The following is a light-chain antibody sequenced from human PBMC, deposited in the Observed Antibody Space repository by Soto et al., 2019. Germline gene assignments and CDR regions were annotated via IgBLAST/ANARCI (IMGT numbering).Light chain of an antibody. Sequence: QSVLTQPPSASGTPGQRVTISCSGSSSNIGSNYVYWYQQLPGTAPKLLIYRNNQRPSGVPDRFSGSKSGTSASLAISGLRSDDEADYYCAAWDDSLSGWVFGGGTKLIVL. V-gene: IGLV1-47*01. J-gene: IGLJ3*02. CDR3: AAWDDSLSGWV. CDR1: SSNIGSNY. CDR2: RNN.